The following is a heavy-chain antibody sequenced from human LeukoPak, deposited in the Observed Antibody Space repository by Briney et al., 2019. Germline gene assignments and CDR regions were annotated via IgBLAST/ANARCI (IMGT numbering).Heavy chain of an antibody. J-gene: IGHJ4*02. D-gene: IGHD3-22*01. Sequence: PGGSLRLSCAASGFTFSSYGMNWVRQAPGKGLEWVSSISSSSSYIYYADSVKGRFTISRDNAKNSLYLQMNSLRAEDTAVYYCARDGVSYYDSSGYYHNYWGQGTLVTVSS. CDR3: ARDGVSYYDSSGYYHNY. CDR2: ISSSSSYI. CDR1: GFTFSSYG. V-gene: IGHV3-21*01.